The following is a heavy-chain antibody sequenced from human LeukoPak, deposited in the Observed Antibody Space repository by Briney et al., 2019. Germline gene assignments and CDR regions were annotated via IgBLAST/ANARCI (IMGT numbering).Heavy chain of an antibody. D-gene: IGHD6-6*01. CDR3: ARGLARGSSPYDY. J-gene: IGHJ4*02. V-gene: IGHV3-53*01. Sequence: GGSLRLSCAASGFTFSSNYMSWVRQAPGKGLEWVSVIYSGGSTYYADSVKGRFTISRDNSKNTLYLQMNSLRAEDTAVYYCARGLARGSSPYDYWGQGTLVTVSS. CDR2: IYSGGST. CDR1: GFTFSSNY.